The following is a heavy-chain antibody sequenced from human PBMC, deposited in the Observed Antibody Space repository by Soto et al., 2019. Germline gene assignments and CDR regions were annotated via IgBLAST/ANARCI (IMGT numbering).Heavy chain of an antibody. Sequence: GSVKVSCKASGYTFTSYGISWVRQAPGQGLEWMGWISVYNGNTNSAKKFQGRVTMTTDTFTSTAYMELRSLRSDDTAVYYCARDDCSGGSCYLDYWGQGTLVTV. J-gene: IGHJ4*02. CDR3: ARDDCSGGSCYLDY. CDR1: GYTFTSYG. V-gene: IGHV1-18*01. D-gene: IGHD2-15*01. CDR2: ISVYNGNT.